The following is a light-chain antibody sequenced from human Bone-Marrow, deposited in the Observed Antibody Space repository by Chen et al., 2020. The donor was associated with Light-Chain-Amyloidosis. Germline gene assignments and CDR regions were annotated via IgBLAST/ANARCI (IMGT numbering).Light chain of an antibody. J-gene: IGKJ4*01. V-gene: IGKV3-11*01. Sequence: EIVLTQSPATLSLSPGERATLSCRASQSVSTYLAWYQQQPGQAPSLLISDASDRATGIPARFSGSWSGTDFTLTISSLEPEDSAVDYCQHRSSWPSLTFGGGTKVEIK. CDR1: QSVSTY. CDR3: QHRSSWPSLT. CDR2: DAS.